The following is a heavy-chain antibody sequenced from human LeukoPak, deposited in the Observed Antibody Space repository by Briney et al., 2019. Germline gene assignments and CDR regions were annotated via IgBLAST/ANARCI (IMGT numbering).Heavy chain of an antibody. D-gene: IGHD3-10*01. J-gene: IGHJ6*02. Sequence: GGSLRLSCAASGFTFSNYGIHWVRQAPGKGLEWVSVISYDGTNKYYADSVKGRFTISRDNSKNTLFLQMSSLRPEDTAVYYCAREMSYASGSMRGVDVWGQGTTVIVSS. CDR3: AREMSYASGSMRGVDV. V-gene: IGHV3-30*03. CDR1: GFTFSNYG. CDR2: ISYDGTNK.